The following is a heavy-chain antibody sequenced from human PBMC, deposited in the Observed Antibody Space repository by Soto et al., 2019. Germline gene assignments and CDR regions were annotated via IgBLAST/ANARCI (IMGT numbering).Heavy chain of an antibody. Sequence: ASVKVSCKASGYSFTDYHIHWVRQAPGQGLEWLGRINPKSGGTSTAQKFQGWVTMTRDRSISTVYMELTRLRSDDMAVYFCARGHSTDCSNGVCSLFYNHEMDVWGQGTTVTVSS. V-gene: IGHV1-2*04. D-gene: IGHD2-8*01. CDR2: INPKSGGT. J-gene: IGHJ6*02. CDR1: GYSFTDYH. CDR3: ARGHSTDCSNGVCSLFYNHEMDV.